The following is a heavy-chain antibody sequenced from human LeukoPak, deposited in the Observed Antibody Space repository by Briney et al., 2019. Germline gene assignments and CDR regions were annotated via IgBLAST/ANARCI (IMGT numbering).Heavy chain of an antibody. CDR3: ARRYDYSNYPSFDY. CDR2: IYTSGST. Sequence: SETLSLTCTVSGGSISSYYWSWIRQPAGKGLEWIGRIYTSGSTNYNPSLKSRVTMSVDTSKNQFSLKLSSVTAADTAVYYCARRYDYSNYPSFDYWGQGTLVTVSS. D-gene: IGHD4-11*01. CDR1: GGSISSYY. J-gene: IGHJ4*02. V-gene: IGHV4-4*07.